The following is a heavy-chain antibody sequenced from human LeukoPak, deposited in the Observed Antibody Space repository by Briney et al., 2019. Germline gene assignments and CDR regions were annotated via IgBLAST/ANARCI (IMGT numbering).Heavy chain of an antibody. CDR1: GASMKDYY. CDR2: FYDTGSV. J-gene: IGHJ3*01. V-gene: IGHV4-4*07. D-gene: IGHD6-13*01. Sequence: SETKSLTCSVSGASMKDYYWNWIRLSTGKGLGWIGRFYDTGSVIYNPSLKSRATLSVDTSKNHVYLKLTSVTAADTAVYYCVTGDTATTSRYAFEFWGPGTKVIVSS. CDR3: VTGDTATTSRYAFEF.